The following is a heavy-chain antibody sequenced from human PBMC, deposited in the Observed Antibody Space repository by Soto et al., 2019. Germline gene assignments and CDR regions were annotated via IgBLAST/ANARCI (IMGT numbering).Heavy chain of an antibody. CDR3: ARVLGNDTFDI. D-gene: IGHD3-3*02. J-gene: IGHJ3*02. V-gene: IGHV4-4*02. Sequence: QVQLQESGPGLVKPSGTLSLTCAVSGGSISSSNWWSWVRQPPGKGLEWIGEIYHSGSTNYNPSLMSRVTISVDKSTNQFSLKLTSVTAADTAVYYCARVLGNDTFDIWGQGTMVTVSS. CDR2: IYHSGST. CDR1: GGSISSSNW.